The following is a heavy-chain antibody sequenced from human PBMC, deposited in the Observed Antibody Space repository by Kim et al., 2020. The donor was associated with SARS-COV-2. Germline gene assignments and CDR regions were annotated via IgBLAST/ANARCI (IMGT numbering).Heavy chain of an antibody. CDR3: ARNGEDYYGSADAVDI. Sequence: SQTLSLTCTVSGGSISSSSYYWGWIRQPPGKGLEWIGSIYYSGSTYYNPSLKSRVTISVDTSKNQFSLKLSSVTAADTAVYYCARNGEDYYGSADAVDIWGQGTMVTGSS. V-gene: IGHV4-39*01. CDR2: IYYSGST. J-gene: IGHJ3*02. D-gene: IGHD3-10*01. CDR1: GGSISSSSYY.